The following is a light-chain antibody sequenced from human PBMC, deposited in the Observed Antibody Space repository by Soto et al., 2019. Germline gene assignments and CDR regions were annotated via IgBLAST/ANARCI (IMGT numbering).Light chain of an antibody. V-gene: IGLV1-40*01. J-gene: IGLJ3*02. CDR2: GNS. Sequence: QPVLTQPPSVSGAPGQRVTISCTGSSSNIGAGYDVHWYQQLPGTAPKLLIYGNSNRPSGVPDRFSGSKSGTSASLAITGLQAEDEADYYCQSYDSSLNRVFGGGTKLTVL. CDR1: SSNIGAGYD. CDR3: QSYDSSLNRV.